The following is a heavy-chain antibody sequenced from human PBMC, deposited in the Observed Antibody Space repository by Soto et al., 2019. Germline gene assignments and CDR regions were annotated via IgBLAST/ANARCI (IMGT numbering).Heavy chain of an antibody. CDR2: IIPIFDTA. CDR3: ARAAAVAGIGETFDY. Sequence: QVQLVQSGAEVKKPGSSVKVSCKASGGTFSSYAISWVRQAPGQGLEWMGEIIPIFDTANYSQKFQGRVTITADESTSTAYMELSSLRSEDTAIYYCARAAAVAGIGETFDYWGQGTLVTVSS. CDR1: GGTFSSYA. V-gene: IGHV1-69*12. J-gene: IGHJ4*02. D-gene: IGHD6-19*01.